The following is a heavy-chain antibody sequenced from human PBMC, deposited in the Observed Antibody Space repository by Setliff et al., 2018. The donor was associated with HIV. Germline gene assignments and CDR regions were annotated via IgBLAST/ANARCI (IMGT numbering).Heavy chain of an antibody. CDR3: ARGRSRAKDAFDI. V-gene: IGHV1-2*04. CDR1: GYTFTGYY. J-gene: IGHJ3*02. D-gene: IGHD6-13*01. CDR2: INPNSGGT. Sequence: ASVKVSCKASGYTFTGYYMHWVRQAPGQGLEWMGWINPNSGGTNYAQKFQGWVTMTRDTSIATAYMELSNLRSEDTAVYYCARGRSRAKDAFDIWGQGTMVTV.